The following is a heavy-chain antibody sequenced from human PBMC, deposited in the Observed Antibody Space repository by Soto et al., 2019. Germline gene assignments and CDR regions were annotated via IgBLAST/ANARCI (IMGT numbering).Heavy chain of an antibody. V-gene: IGHV3-48*04. CDR2: IFVSSTTI. D-gene: IGHD3-9*01. CDR3: ARDKDWAFDY. CDR1: GFTFSSYS. Sequence: EVQLVESGGGLVQPGGSLRLSCVASGFTFSSYSMVWVRQAPGKGLEWIAYIFVSSTTIHYADSVKGRFTVSRDNTQNSLFLLMNSLRAEDTAISYCARDKDWAFDYWGQGTQVIVSS. J-gene: IGHJ4*02.